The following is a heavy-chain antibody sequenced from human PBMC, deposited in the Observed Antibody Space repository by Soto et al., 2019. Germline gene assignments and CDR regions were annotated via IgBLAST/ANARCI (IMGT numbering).Heavy chain of an antibody. CDR1: GGSITSYY. CDR3: ARDRHWYGSGGPFYPAGSFDI. D-gene: IGHD2-15*01. J-gene: IGHJ3*02. CDR2: IFHGSGP. V-gene: IGHV4-59*01. Sequence: SETLSLTCTFSGGSITSYYWSWIRQPPGKGLEWIGYIFHGSGPNYNSSLRGRVSISVDTSKNQLSLELRSLTAADTAVYYCARDRHWYGSGGPFYPAGSFDIWGQGTMVTVSS.